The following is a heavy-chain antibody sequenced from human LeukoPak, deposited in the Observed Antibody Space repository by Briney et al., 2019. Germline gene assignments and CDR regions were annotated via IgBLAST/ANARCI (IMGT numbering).Heavy chain of an antibody. Sequence: GGSLRVSCAASGLTFTNYWMHWVRQAPGKGLVWVSRIHSDGINTVYADSVKGRFTISRDNAKNMLYLQMHSLRVEDTALYYCATGLVSAYEYWGQGTPVTVSS. V-gene: IGHV3-74*01. J-gene: IGHJ4*02. D-gene: IGHD2-21*01. CDR3: ATGLVSAYEY. CDR2: IHSDGINT. CDR1: GLTFTNYW.